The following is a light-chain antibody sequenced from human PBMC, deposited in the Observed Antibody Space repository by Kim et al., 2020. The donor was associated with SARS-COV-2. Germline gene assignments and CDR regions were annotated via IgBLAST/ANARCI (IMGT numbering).Light chain of an antibody. CDR3: NSRDSSGSHLV. J-gene: IGLJ2*01. CDR1: SLRSYY. CDR2: GKN. V-gene: IGLV3-19*01. Sequence: ALGQTVTITCQGDSLRSYYASWYQQKPGQAPVLVIYGKNNRPSGIPDRFSGSSSGNTASLTITGAQAEDEADYYCNSRDSSGSHLVFGGGTQLTVL.